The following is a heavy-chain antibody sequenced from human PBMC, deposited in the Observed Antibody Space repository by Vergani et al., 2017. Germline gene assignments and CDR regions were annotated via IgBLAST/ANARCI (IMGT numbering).Heavy chain of an antibody. D-gene: IGHD3-22*01. CDR2: IYYSGST. V-gene: IGHV4-39*01. CDR1: GGSISSSSYY. Sequence: QLQLQESGRGLVKASEILSLTCTVSGGSISSSSYYWGWIRQPPGKGLEWIGGIYYSGSTYYNPSLKSRVTISVDTSKNQFSLKLSCVTAADTAVYYCARLNLMDSSGYRYWGQGTLVTVSS. CDR3: ARLNLMDSSGYRY. J-gene: IGHJ4*02.